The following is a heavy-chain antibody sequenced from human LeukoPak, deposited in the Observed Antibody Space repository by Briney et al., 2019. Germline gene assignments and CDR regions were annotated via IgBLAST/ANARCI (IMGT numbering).Heavy chain of an antibody. Sequence: PSETLSLTCAVYGGSFSGYYWSWIRQPPGKGLEWIGEINLSGSTNYNPSLKSRVTISVDTSKNHFSLKLSSVTAADTAVYYCATVAAVGKDYGDDAFDIWGQGTMVTVSS. V-gene: IGHV4-34*01. J-gene: IGHJ3*02. D-gene: IGHD4-17*01. CDR1: GGSFSGYY. CDR2: INLSGST. CDR3: ATVAAVGKDYGDDAFDI.